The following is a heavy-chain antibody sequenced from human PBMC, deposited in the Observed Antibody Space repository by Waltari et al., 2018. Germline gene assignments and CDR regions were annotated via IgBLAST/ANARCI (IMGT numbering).Heavy chain of an antibody. CDR1: GLTFSNYW. CDR2: IKEDGSES. CDR3: SVSLND. V-gene: IGHV3-7*01. J-gene: IGHJ4*02. Sequence: EVYLVESGGHLVQPGGYLRLSCAASGLTFSNYWMDWVHQVPGKGLVLVANIKEDGSESHYVDSVKGRFTISRDNAQNLLSLQMDSLRAEDTAVYYCSVSLNDWGQGTLVTVSS.